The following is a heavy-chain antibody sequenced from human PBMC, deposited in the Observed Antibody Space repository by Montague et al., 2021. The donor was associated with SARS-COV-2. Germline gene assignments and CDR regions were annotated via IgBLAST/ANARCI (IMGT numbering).Heavy chain of an antibody. V-gene: IGHV3-53*01. CDR1: GFTFSSNY. J-gene: IGHJ6*02. CDR3: ARYLDYYGTDN. Sequence: SLRLSCAASGFTFSSNYMSWVRQAPGEGLEWVSVIYSSGSTDSADSVKVRITSSRDNSNNTQYLQMNGLKAEETAVYDVARYLDYYGTDNWGQGTTVTVSS. CDR2: IYSSGST.